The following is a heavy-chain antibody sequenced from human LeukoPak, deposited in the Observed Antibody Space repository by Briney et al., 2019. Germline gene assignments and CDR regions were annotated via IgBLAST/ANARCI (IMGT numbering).Heavy chain of an antibody. Sequence: GGSLRLSCAASRFTFSSYAMSWVRQAPGKGLEWVSTISGGGSSTYHADSVKGRFTISGDNSKNTLYLQMNSLRAEDTAVYYCAKDLGSSGWYFDYWGQGTLVTVSS. J-gene: IGHJ4*02. CDR1: RFTFSSYA. CDR2: ISGGGSST. D-gene: IGHD6-19*01. CDR3: AKDLGSSGWYFDY. V-gene: IGHV3-23*01.